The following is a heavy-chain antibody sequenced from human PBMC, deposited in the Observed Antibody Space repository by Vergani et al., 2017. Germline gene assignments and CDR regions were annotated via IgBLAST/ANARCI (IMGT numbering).Heavy chain of an antibody. D-gene: IGHD5-24*01. CDR1: GYSINSGYY. V-gene: IGHV4-38-2*01. CDR2: IYQTLNT. J-gene: IGHJ4*02. Sequence: QVQLQETVPGLLKTSETLSLTCAVSGYSINSGYYWGWIRQPPGKGLELIALIYQTLNTYYNPSLRRRLTISLDPSKNQFSLSMASVTAADTALYYFARRMPAMAFDFWGQGTLVTVSS. CDR3: ARRMPAMAFDF.